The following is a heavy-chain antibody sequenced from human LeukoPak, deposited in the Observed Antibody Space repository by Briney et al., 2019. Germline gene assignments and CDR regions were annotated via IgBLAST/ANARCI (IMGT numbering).Heavy chain of an antibody. D-gene: IGHD6-19*01. CDR2: MNPNNGNT. CDR3: ASTKSAVAGTSPFDY. CDR1: GYTFATCD. V-gene: IGHV1-8*01. J-gene: IGHJ4*02. Sequence: ASVKVSCKASGYTFATCDINWVRQATGQGLEWMGWMNPNNGNTGYAQKFQGRVTMTRDTSINTAYMELSSLMSEDTAVYYCASTKSAVAGTSPFDYWGQGTLVTVSS.